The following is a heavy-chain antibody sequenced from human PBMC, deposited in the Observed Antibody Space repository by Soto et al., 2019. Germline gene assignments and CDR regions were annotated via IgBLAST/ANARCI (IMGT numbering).Heavy chain of an antibody. CDR1: GFTFSSYA. CDR2: ISYDGSNK. CDR3: ARAPTTLTTAYYFDY. Sequence: QVQLVESGGGVVQPGRSLRLSCAASGFTFSSYAMHWVRQAPGKGLEWVAVISYDGSNKYYADSVKGRFTISRDNSKNTVYLQMNSVRAEDTAVYYCARAPTTLTTAYYFDYWGQGTLVTVSS. D-gene: IGHD4-17*01. V-gene: IGHV3-30-3*01. J-gene: IGHJ4*02.